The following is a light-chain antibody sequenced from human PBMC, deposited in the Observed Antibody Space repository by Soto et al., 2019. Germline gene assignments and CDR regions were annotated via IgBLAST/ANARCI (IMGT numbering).Light chain of an antibody. V-gene: IGKV1-33*01. CDR1: QDINIY. CDR2: DAS. J-gene: IGKJ5*01. CDR3: QQYENLPT. Sequence: DIQMTQSPSSRFASVGDRVTITCQATQDINIYLNWYQQKPGKAPNLLIYDASNLEIGVPSRFSGSGSGTHFTFTISSLQTEDIGTYYCQQYENLPTLGQGTRLEIK.